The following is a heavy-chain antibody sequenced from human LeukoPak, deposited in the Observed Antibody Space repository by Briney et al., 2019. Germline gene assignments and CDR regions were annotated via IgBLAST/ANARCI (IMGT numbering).Heavy chain of an antibody. CDR3: KEVDF. CDR1: GFTFSNYG. Sequence: GGSLRLSCAASGFTFSNYGMHWVRQAPGKGLEWVAFISYDGSNKFYADSVKGRFTISRDNSKNTLYLQMNSLRAGDTAVYYCKEVDFWGQGTLVTVSS. V-gene: IGHV3-30*03. J-gene: IGHJ4*02. CDR2: ISYDGSNK.